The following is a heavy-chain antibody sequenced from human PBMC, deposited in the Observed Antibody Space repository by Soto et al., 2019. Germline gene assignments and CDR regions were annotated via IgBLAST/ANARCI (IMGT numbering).Heavy chain of an antibody. J-gene: IGHJ4*02. V-gene: IGHV1-69*06. D-gene: IGHD1-7*01. Sequence: SVKVSCKASGGTFSSYAISWVRQAPGQGLEWMGGIIPIFGTANYAQKFQGRVTITADKSTSAAYMELSSLRSEDTAVYYCARELELPLGFDYWGQGTLVTVSS. CDR2: IIPIFGTA. CDR3: ARELELPLGFDY. CDR1: GGTFSSYA.